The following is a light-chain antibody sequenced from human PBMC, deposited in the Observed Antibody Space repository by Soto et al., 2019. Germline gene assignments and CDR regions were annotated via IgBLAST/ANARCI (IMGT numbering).Light chain of an antibody. J-gene: IGLJ2*01. V-gene: IGLV2-14*03. CDR3: SSYTSSSTLGVV. CDR1: SSDVGGYNY. CDR2: DVN. Sequence: QSALTQPASVSGSPGQSITISCTGTSSDVGGYNYVSWYQQHPGKAPKLMIFDVNNRPSGVTNRFSGSKSGNTASLTISGLQAEDEADYYCSSYTSSSTLGVVFGGGTKVTVL.